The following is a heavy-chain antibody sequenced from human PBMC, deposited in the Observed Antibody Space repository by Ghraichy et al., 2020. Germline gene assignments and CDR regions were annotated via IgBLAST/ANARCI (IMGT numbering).Heavy chain of an antibody. V-gene: IGHV4-30-2*01. Sequence: SETLSLTCAVSGDSISSGSISRGGSSWSWIRQPPGKGLEWIGYIYERGSTFYNPSLNSRVSFSLDRSKNQFSLSLTSVTAADTAVYYCAREAGGDDTDWFDPWGKGILVTVAS. CDR3: AREAGGDDTDWFDP. J-gene: IGHJ5*01. CDR1: GDSISSGSISRGGSS. D-gene: IGHD5-12*01. CDR2: IYERGST.